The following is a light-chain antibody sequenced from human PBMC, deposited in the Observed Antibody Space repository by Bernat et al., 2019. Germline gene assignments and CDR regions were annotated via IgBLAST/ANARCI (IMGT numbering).Light chain of an antibody. Sequence: QSALTQPASVSGSPGPSITISCTGTSSDVGGYNYVSWYQQHPGKAPKLMIYDVSNRPSGVSNRFSGSKSGNTASLTISGLQAEDEADYFCSSDTTTSTPVCGTGTKVTVL. CDR3: SSDTTTSTPV. J-gene: IGLJ1*01. V-gene: IGLV2-14*03. CDR1: SSDVGGYNY. CDR2: DVS.